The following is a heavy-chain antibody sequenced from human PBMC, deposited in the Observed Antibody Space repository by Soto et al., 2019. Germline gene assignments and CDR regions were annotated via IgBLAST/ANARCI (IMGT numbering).Heavy chain of an antibody. J-gene: IGHJ6*02. CDR1: GGSISSGDYY. CDR3: ARDFDWLSSPAYYYYGMDV. D-gene: IGHD3-9*01. Sequence: SETLSLTCTVSGGSISSGDYYWSWIRQPPGKSLEWIGYIYYSGSTYYNPSLKSRVTISVDTSKNQFSLKLSSVTAADTAVYFCARDFDWLSSPAYYYYGMDVWGQGTTVTVSS. V-gene: IGHV4-30-4*01. CDR2: IYYSGST.